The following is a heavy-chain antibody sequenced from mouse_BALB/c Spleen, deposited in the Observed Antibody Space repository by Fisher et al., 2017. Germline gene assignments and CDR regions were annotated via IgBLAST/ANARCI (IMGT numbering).Heavy chain of an antibody. D-gene: IGHD2-4*01. CDR3: ARQGGLRRESWAMDY. V-gene: IGHV5-17*02. J-gene: IGHJ4*01. Sequence: RFTISRDNPKNTLFLQMTSLRSEDTAMYYCARQGGLRRESWAMDYWGQGTSVTVS.